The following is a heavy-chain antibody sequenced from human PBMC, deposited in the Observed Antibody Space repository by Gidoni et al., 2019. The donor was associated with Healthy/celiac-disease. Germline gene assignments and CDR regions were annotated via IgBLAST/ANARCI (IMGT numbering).Heavy chain of an antibody. CDR2: IIPIFGTA. J-gene: IGHJ6*03. CDR3: ARVRNYYDSSGYRNYYYYYMDV. D-gene: IGHD3-22*01. CDR1: GGTFSSYA. V-gene: IGHV1-69*01. Sequence: QVQLVQSGAEVKKPGSSVKVSCKASGGTFSSYAISWVRQAPGQGLEWMGGIIPIFGTANYAQKFQGRVTITAEESTSTADMELSSLRSEDTAVYYCARVRNYYDSSGYRNYYYYYMDVWGKGTTVTVSS.